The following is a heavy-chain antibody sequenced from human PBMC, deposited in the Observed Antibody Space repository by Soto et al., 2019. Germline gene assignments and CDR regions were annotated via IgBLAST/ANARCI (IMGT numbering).Heavy chain of an antibody. Sequence: SETLSLTCAAYGGSFSGYYWSWIRQPPGKGLEWIGEINHSGSTNYNPSLKSRVTISVDTSKNQFSLKLSSVTAADTAVYYCARTRITIFGVVGPYYYYMDVWGKGTTVTVSS. D-gene: IGHD3-3*01. CDR3: ARTRITIFGVVGPYYYYMDV. J-gene: IGHJ6*03. CDR2: INHSGST. CDR1: GGSFSGYY. V-gene: IGHV4-34*01.